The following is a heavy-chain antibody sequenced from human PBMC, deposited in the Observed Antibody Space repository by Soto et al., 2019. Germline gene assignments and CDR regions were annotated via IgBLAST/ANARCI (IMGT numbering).Heavy chain of an antibody. Sequence: EVQLEESGGALVQPGGSLRLSCAASGFTFKTYNMNWVRQAPGKGPEWVSYIGTSGTPVYYADSVKGRFTISRDNAKNSLFLQMHSLRDEDTALYFCARDPSPDSSGWYYFDYWGQGTLVTVSS. J-gene: IGHJ4*02. D-gene: IGHD6-19*01. CDR2: IGTSGTPV. CDR3: ARDPSPDSSGWYYFDY. V-gene: IGHV3-48*02. CDR1: GFTFKTYN.